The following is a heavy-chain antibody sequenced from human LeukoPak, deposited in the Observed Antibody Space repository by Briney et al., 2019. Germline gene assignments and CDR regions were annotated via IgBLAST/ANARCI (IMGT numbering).Heavy chain of an antibody. Sequence: SETLSLTCSVSGASVNSFYWTWIRQAAGKGPEWIGRIYITGSTDYNPSLKSRVTISLDKSNNEFSLKLNSVTAAATAVYFCARASGTYPNSLDSWGRGTLVIVSS. V-gene: IGHV4-4*07. J-gene: IGHJ4*02. CDR1: GASVNSFY. CDR2: IYITGST. CDR3: ARASGTYPNSLDS. D-gene: IGHD1-26*01.